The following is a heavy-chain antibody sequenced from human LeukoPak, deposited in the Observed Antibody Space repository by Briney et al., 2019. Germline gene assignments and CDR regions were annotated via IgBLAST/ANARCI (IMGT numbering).Heavy chain of an antibody. Sequence: LSLTCTVSGGSISSSSYYWGWIRQPPGKGLEWVGRIRNKANSYTTEYAASVKGRFTISRDDSKNSLYLQMNSLKCEDTAVYYCAREWDSGSYYLGYFGYWGQGTLVTVSS. CDR2: IRNKANSYTT. CDR1: GGSISSSSYY. CDR3: AREWDSGSYYLGYFGY. D-gene: IGHD1-26*01. J-gene: IGHJ4*02. V-gene: IGHV3-72*01.